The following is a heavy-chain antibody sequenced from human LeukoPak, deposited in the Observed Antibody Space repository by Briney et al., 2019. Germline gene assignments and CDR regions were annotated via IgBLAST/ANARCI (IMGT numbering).Heavy chain of an antibody. D-gene: IGHD3-9*01. CDR2: ISGSGGST. CDR1: GFTFSSYA. Sequence: GGSLRLSCAASGFTFSSYAMSWVRQAPGKGLGWVSAISGSGGSTYYADSVKGRFTISRDNSKNTLYLQMNSLRAEDTAVYYCAKDIGRRYYDILTGYYDYWGQGTLVTVSS. V-gene: IGHV3-23*01. CDR3: AKDIGRRYYDILTGYYDY. J-gene: IGHJ4*02.